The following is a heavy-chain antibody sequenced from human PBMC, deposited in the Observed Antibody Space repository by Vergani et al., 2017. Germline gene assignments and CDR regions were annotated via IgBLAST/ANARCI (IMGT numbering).Heavy chain of an antibody. Sequence: EVQLVESGGGLVKPGGSLRLSCAASGFTFSRYSMNWVRQAPGKGLEWVSSISSSSSHIYYADSVKGRFTISRDNAKNSLYLKMNSLRAEDAAVYYCATDGAEGVEGTPIFGVPTNYYYYGMDVWGQGTTVTVSS. CDR1: GFTFSRYS. J-gene: IGHJ6*02. V-gene: IGHV3-21*02. D-gene: IGHD3-3*01. CDR3: ATDGAEGVEGTPIFGVPTNYYYYGMDV. CDR2: ISSSSSHI.